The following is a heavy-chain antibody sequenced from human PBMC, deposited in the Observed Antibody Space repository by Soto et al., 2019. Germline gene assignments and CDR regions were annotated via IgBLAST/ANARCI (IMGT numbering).Heavy chain of an antibody. J-gene: IGHJ4*02. CDR1: GFTFSSYW. CDR3: ARDARISKITFEGVIVVQPHDY. CDR2: IKQDGSEK. Sequence: GGSLRLSCAASGFTFSSYWMSWVRQAPGKGLEWVANIKQDGSEKYYVDSVKGRFTISRDNAKNSLYLQMNSLRAEDTAVYYCARDARISKITFEGVIVVQPHDYWGQGTLVTVSS. D-gene: IGHD3-16*02. V-gene: IGHV3-7*01.